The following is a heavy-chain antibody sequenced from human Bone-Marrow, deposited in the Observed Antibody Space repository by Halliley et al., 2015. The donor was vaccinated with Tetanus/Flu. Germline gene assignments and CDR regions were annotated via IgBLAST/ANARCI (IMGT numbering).Heavy chain of an antibody. D-gene: IGHD3-9*01. J-gene: IGHJ4*02. CDR2: IGGRRDST. CDR3: AKLGFDSPPYYFDH. Sequence: STIGGRRDSTYYADSVRGRFTISRDNSKNTLFLQRDSRTADDTAVYYCAKLGFDSPPYYFDHWGQGTQVTVSA. V-gene: IGHV3-23*01.